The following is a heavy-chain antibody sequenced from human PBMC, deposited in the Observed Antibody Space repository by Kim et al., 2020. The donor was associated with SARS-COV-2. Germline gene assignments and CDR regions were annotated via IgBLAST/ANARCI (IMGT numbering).Heavy chain of an antibody. CDR2: ISSSGSTI. D-gene: IGHD3-3*01. CDR3: ARDHLEWLLYRSYYYGMDV. CDR1: GFTFSSYE. V-gene: IGHV3-48*03. Sequence: GGSLRLSCAASGFTFSSYEMNWVRQAPGKGLEWVSYISSSGSTIYYADSVKGRFTISRDNAKNSLYLQMNSLRAEDTAVYYCARDHLEWLLYRSYYYGMDVWGQGTTVTVSS. J-gene: IGHJ6*02.